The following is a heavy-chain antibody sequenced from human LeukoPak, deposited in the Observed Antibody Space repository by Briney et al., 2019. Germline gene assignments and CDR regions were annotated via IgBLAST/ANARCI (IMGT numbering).Heavy chain of an antibody. CDR2: IGDTGVST. CDR3: AKGAIAAAGMGGYFDY. D-gene: IGHD6-13*01. J-gene: IGHJ4*02. Sequence: GGSLRLSCGTSGSTFSNYAMSWVRQAPGKGLEWVSGIGDTGVSTYYPDSVKGRFTISRDKSKNTLYLQMNSLRTEDTAVYYCAKGAIAAAGMGGYFDYWGQGTLVTVSS. CDR1: GSTFSNYA. V-gene: IGHV3-23*01.